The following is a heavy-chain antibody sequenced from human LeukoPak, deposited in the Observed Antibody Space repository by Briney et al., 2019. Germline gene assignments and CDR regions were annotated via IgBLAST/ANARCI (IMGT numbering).Heavy chain of an antibody. V-gene: IGHV4-59*01. CDR2: VDYSGTT. CDR3: GRGGRGYSYEIDY. D-gene: IGHD5-18*01. Sequence: PSETLSLTCTVSGGSISTFYWRWIRQPPPKGLPWIGYVDYSGTTNCNPSLQSRVTISVDTSKNQFFLKVSSVTAADTAVYYCGRGGRGYSYEIDYWGQGTLVTVSS. J-gene: IGHJ4*02. CDR1: GGSISTFY.